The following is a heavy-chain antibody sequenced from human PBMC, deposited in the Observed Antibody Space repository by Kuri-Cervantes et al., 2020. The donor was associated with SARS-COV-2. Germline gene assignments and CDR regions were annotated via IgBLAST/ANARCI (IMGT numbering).Heavy chain of an antibody. Sequence: SQTLSLTCAVYGGSFSGYYWSWIRQPPGKGLEWIGEINHSGSTNYNPSLKSRVTVSVDTSKNQFSLKLSSVTAADTAVYYCARDGTDYYYGMDVWGQGTTVTVSS. V-gene: IGHV4-34*01. J-gene: IGHJ6*02. D-gene: IGHD1-26*01. CDR2: INHSGST. CDR3: ARDGTDYYYGMDV. CDR1: GGSFSGYY.